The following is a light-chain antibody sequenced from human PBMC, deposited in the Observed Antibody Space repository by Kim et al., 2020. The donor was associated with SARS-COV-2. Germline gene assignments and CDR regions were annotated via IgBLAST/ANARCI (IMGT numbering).Light chain of an antibody. CDR1: SSDDCGYKY. V-gene: IGLV2-14*03. CDR3: TSCAGRNTLV. Sequence: QSALTQPASVSGSPGQSITISCTGLSSDDCGYKYVSWYQHHPGEAPKLLIQGVSNRPSGVSDRFSGSKSGYTASLTISGLQSEDEAEYYCTSCAGRNTLVFGTGTKVTVL. J-gene: IGLJ1*01. CDR2: GVS.